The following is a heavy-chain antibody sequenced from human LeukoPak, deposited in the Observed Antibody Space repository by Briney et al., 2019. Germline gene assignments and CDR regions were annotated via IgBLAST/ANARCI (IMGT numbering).Heavy chain of an antibody. D-gene: IGHD4-23*01. Sequence: PGGSLRLSCAAPGFTFSSYSMNWVRQAPGKGLEWVSSISSSSSYIYYADSVKGRFTISRDNAKNSLYLQMNSLRAEDTAVYYCARESDYGGNSNDNFDYWGQGTLVTVSS. V-gene: IGHV3-21*01. CDR1: GFTFSSYS. CDR3: ARESDYGGNSNDNFDY. CDR2: ISSSSSYI. J-gene: IGHJ4*02.